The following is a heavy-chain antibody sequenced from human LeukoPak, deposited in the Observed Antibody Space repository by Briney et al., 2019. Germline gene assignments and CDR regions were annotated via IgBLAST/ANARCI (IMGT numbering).Heavy chain of an antibody. CDR1: GFIVSSNY. V-gene: IGHV3-53*01. CDR2: IYSGGST. CDR3: AKGIVGATGPAYFDY. D-gene: IGHD1-26*01. Sequence: GGSLRLSRAASGFIVSSNYMSWGREAPGKGLEWGSLIYSGGSTYYADSVKGRVTISRDNSKNTLYLQMNSLRAEDTAVYYCAKGIVGATGPAYFDYWGQGTLVTVSS. J-gene: IGHJ4*02.